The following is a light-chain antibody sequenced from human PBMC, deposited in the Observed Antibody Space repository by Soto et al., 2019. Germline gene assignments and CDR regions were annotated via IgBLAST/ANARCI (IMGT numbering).Light chain of an antibody. CDR2: DNS. J-gene: IGLJ3*02. CDR1: SSNIGAGYD. Sequence: QSVLTQPPSVSGAPGQRVTISCTGSSSNIGAGYDVHWYQQLPGTAPKLLIYDNSNRPSGVPDRFSGSKSGTSASLAITGLQAEDEAYYYCQSYDNSLGAWVFGGGTKVTVL. CDR3: QSYDNSLGAWV. V-gene: IGLV1-40*01.